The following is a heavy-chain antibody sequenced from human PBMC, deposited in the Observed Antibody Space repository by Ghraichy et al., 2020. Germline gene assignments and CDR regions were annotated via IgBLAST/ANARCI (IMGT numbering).Heavy chain of an antibody. CDR3: AKAASCSSTSCYKGPWNYYMDV. D-gene: IGHD2-2*02. CDR1: GFTFSSYA. Sequence: GGSLRLSCAASGFTFSSYAMSWVRQAPGKGLEWVSAISGSGGRTYYADSVKGRFTISRDNSKNTLYLQMNSLRAEDTAVYYCAKAASCSSTSCYKGPWNYYMDVWGKGTTVTVSS. V-gene: IGHV3-23*01. J-gene: IGHJ6*03. CDR2: ISGSGGRT.